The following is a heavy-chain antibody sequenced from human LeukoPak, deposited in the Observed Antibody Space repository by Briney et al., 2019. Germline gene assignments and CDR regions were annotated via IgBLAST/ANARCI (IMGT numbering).Heavy chain of an antibody. D-gene: IGHD3-9*01. Sequence: PGGSLRLSCAASGFTFSNFYMSWIRQALGKGLEWVSFISSASTYTNFADSVKGRFTVSRDNAKNSLFLQMNSLRAEDTAVYYCAKFLTGQYDAFDIWGQGTMVTVSA. CDR2: ISSASTYT. V-gene: IGHV3-11*03. CDR1: GFTFSNFY. J-gene: IGHJ3*02. CDR3: AKFLTGQYDAFDI.